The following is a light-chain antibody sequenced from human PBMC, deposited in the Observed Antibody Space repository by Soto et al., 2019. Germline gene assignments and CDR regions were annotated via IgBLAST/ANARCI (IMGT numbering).Light chain of an antibody. CDR1: LTGNNNY. Sequence: IVLTQSPGTLSLSPGERATLSCRASLTGNNNYLSWYQHKAGQAPRLLIYGVYTRATGIPDRFTGSGSGKEFTLTITCLEPEDSAVYFCQHYGYSRWTFGQGPKVEIK. V-gene: IGKV3-20*01. CDR2: GVY. CDR3: QHYGYSRWT. J-gene: IGKJ1*01.